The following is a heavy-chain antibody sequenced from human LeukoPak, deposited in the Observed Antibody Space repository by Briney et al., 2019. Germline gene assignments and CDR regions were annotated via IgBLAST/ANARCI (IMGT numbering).Heavy chain of an antibody. J-gene: IGHJ4*02. CDR1: GFTFSSYW. V-gene: IGHV3-74*01. CDR3: ARVKYYYPDYFDY. Sequence: GGSLRLSCAASGFTFSSYWMHWVRQAPGKGLVWVSRINSDGSSTSYADSVKGRFTISRDNAKNTLYLQMNSLRAEDTAVYYCARVKYYYPDYFDYWGQGTLVTVSS. D-gene: IGHD2/OR15-2a*01. CDR2: INSDGSST.